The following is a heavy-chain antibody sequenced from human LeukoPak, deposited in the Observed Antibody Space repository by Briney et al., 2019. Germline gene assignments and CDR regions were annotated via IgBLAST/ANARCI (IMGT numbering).Heavy chain of an antibody. Sequence: GASVKVSCKASGYTFTSYYMHWVRQAPGQGLEWMGWINPNTGDTHYALKFQGRVTMTRDTSISTTYMALSRLTSDDTAVYYCARDLTGTSDYWGQGTLLTVSS. CDR1: GYTFTSYY. CDR3: ARDLTGTSDY. D-gene: IGHD1-20*01. V-gene: IGHV1-2*02. J-gene: IGHJ4*02. CDR2: INPNTGDT.